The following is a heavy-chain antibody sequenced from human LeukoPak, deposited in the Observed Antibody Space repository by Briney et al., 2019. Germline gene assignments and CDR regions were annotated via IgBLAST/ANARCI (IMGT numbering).Heavy chain of an antibody. V-gene: IGHV4-61*01. J-gene: IGHJ6*03. CDR2: IYYSGST. CDR3: ARGGDIFGVVIPYYYYMDV. Sequence: ASETLSLTCSVSGDSVSNSRVYWGWIRQTPGEGLEWIGYIYYSGSTYYNPSLKSRVTILVDTSKNQFSLKLSSVTAADTAVYYCARGGDIFGVVIPYYYYMDVWGKGTTVTVSS. D-gene: IGHD3-3*01. CDR1: GDSVSNSRVY.